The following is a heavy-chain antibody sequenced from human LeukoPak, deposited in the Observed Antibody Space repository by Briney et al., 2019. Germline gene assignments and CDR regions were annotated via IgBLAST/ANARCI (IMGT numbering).Heavy chain of an antibody. V-gene: IGHV1-69*04. CDR2: IIPILGIA. CDR1: GGTFSSYA. Sequence: SVKVSCKASGGTFSSYAISWVRQAPGQGLEWMGRIIPILGIANYAQKFQGRVTITADKSTSTAYMELSSLRSEDTAVYYCARDYYGTNWFDPWGQGTLVTVSS. CDR3: ARDYYGTNWFDP. D-gene: IGHD3-10*01. J-gene: IGHJ5*02.